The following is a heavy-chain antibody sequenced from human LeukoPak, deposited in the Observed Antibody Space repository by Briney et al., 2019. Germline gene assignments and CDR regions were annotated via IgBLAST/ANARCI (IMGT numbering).Heavy chain of an antibody. CDR3: ARAAHYYDSSGYYY. CDR2: ISYDGSNK. D-gene: IGHD3-22*01. V-gene: IGHV3-30-3*01. CDR1: GFTFSSYA. Sequence: PGGSLRLSCAASGFTFSSYAMHWVRQAPGKGLEWVAVISYDGSNKYYADSVKGRFTISRDNSKNTLYLQMNSLRAEDTAVYYCARAAHYYDSSGYYYWGQGTLVTVPS. J-gene: IGHJ4*02.